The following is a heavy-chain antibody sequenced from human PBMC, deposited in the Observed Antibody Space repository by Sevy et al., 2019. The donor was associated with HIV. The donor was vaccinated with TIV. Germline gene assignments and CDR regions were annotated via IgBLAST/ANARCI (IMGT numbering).Heavy chain of an antibody. V-gene: IGHV1-8*01. D-gene: IGHD3-10*01. Sequence: ASVKVSCKASGYTFTSYDINWVRQATGQGLEWMGWMNPISGNTGYAQKFQGRVTMTRNTSISTAYMELSSLRSEDTAVYYCARGPSLESNFGYYYYYYGMDVWGQGTTVTVSS. J-gene: IGHJ6*02. CDR1: GYTFTSYD. CDR3: ARGPSLESNFGYYYYYYGMDV. CDR2: MNPISGNT.